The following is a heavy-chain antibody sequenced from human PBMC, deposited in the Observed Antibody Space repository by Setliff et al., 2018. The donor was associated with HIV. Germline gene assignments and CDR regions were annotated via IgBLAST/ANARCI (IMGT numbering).Heavy chain of an antibody. D-gene: IGHD3-3*01. J-gene: IGHJ6*03. Sequence: SETLSLTCAAYGGSFSGYYWSWIRQPPGKGLEWIGEINHDRTTNYNPSLKSRVTISVDTSKNQFSLTLNSVTAADTTVYCCARGSRQLTIFGVVFKTNYYFMDVWGKGTAVTVSS. CDR1: GGSFSGYY. V-gene: IGHV4-34*01. CDR2: INHDRTT. CDR3: ARGSRQLTIFGVVFKTNYYFMDV.